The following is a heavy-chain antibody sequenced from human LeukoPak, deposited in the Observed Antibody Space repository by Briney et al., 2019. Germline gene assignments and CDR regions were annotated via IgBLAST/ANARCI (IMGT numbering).Heavy chain of an antibody. J-gene: IGHJ4*02. CDR3: AKEIYYGSGSYPDH. CDR1: GFTFSSYG. V-gene: IGHV3-30*18. Sequence: GGSLRLSCAASGFTFSSYGMHWVRQVPGKGLEWVAVISHDGSNKYYVDSVKGRFTISRDNSKNTVYLQMNSLRPEDTAVYYCAKEIYYGSGSYPDHWGQGTLVTVSS. CDR2: ISHDGSNK. D-gene: IGHD3-10*01.